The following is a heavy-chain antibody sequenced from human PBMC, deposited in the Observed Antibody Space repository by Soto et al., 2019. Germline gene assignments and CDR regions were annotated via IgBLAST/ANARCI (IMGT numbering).Heavy chain of an antibody. CDR2: TYYRSKWFN. V-gene: IGHV6-1*01. CDR1: GDSVSSDSIA. CDR3: AKGTGWSLYYFDY. Sequence: QVQLQQSGPRLVEPSQTLSLTCAISGDSVSSDSIAWNWIRQSPSRGLEWLGRTYYRSKWFNDYAPSVKSRITINPDTSKNQFSLQLTSVTPEDTAVYYCAKGTGWSLYYFDYWGQGILVTVSS. D-gene: IGHD6-19*01. J-gene: IGHJ4*02.